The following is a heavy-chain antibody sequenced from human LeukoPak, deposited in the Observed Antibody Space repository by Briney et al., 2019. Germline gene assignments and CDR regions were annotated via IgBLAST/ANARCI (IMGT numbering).Heavy chain of an antibody. Sequence: PSETLSLTCTVSGGSISSSSYYWGWIRQPPGKGLEWIGSIYYSGSTNYNPSLKSRVTISVDTSKNQFSLKLSSVTAADTAVYYCARGMRADYWGQGTLVTVSS. CDR1: GGSISSSSYY. V-gene: IGHV4-39*07. CDR3: ARGMRADY. D-gene: IGHD2-8*01. J-gene: IGHJ4*02. CDR2: IYYSGST.